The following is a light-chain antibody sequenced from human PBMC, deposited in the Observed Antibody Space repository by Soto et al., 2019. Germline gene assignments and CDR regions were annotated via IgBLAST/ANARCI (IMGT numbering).Light chain of an antibody. Sequence: DIQMTQSPPYVSASVGDRVTISCRASQDAGSWLSWFHQKPGGAPNLLIFLTSREKSGVPPRFAGRGSGTEFTLTISSLQPEDFGTYYCQHADGLRALTFGGGTAVEI. CDR1: QDAGSW. V-gene: IGKV1-12*01. CDR2: LTS. CDR3: QHADGLRALT. J-gene: IGKJ4*01.